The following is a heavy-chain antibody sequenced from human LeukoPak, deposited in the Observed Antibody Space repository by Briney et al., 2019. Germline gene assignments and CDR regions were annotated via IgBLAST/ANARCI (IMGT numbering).Heavy chain of an antibody. CDR2: IYTSGST. CDR3: ARDLHRYNWNYEDYYYMDV. CDR1: GGSISSYY. V-gene: IGHV4-4*07. D-gene: IGHD1-7*01. Sequence: KPSETLSLTCTVSGGSISSYYWSWIRQPAGKGLEWIGRIYTSGSTNYNPSLKSRVTMSVDTSKNQFSLKLSSVTAADTAVYYCARDLHRYNWNYEDYYYMDVWGKGTTVTVSS. J-gene: IGHJ6*03.